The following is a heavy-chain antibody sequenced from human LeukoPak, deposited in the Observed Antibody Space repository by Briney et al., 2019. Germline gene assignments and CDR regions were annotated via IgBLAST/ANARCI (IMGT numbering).Heavy chain of an antibody. CDR2: IRYDGSNK. CDR1: GFTFSSYG. V-gene: IGHV3-30*02. Sequence: GGPLRLSCAASGFTFSSYGMHWVRQAPGKGLEWVAFIRYDGSNKYYADSVKGRFTISRDNSKNTLYLQMNSLRAEDTAVYYCAKNRIVGATIDYWGQGTLVTVSS. CDR3: AKNRIVGATIDY. D-gene: IGHD1-26*01. J-gene: IGHJ4*02.